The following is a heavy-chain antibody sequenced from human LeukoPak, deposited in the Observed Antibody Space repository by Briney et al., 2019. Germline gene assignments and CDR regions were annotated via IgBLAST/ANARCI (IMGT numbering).Heavy chain of an antibody. CDR3: ARPGYTAGYDL. D-gene: IGHD3-9*01. CDR1: GFTFSSYS. V-gene: IGHV3-48*04. J-gene: IGHJ3*01. CDR2: ISSSSSTI. Sequence: PGGSLRLSCAASGFTFSSYSMNWVRQAPGKGLEWVSYISSSSSTIYYADSVKGRFTISRDSAKNSLYLQMNSLRAEDTAVYYCARPGYTAGYDLWGQGTLVTVSS.